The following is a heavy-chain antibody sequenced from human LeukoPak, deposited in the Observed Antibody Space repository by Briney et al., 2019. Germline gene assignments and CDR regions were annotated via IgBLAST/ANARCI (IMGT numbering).Heavy chain of an antibody. V-gene: IGHV1-69*04. CDR3: ARDSGSYYREYFQH. J-gene: IGHJ1*01. CDR1: GGTFISYA. Sequence: ASVKVSCKASGGTFISYAISWVRQAPGQGLEWMGRIIPILGIANYAQKFQGRVTITADKSTSTAYMELSSLRSEDTAVYYCARDSGSYYREYFQHWGQGTLVTVSS. D-gene: IGHD1-26*01. CDR2: IIPILGIA.